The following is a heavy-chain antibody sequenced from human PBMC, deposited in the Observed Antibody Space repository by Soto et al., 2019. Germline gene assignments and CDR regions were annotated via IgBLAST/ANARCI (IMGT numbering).Heavy chain of an antibody. CDR2: INAYNGNT. J-gene: IGHJ4*02. CDR3: ARDVGYGLIDY. Sequence: GGSVKVSCKASGYTFTSYGISWVRQAPGQGLEWRGWINAYNGNTNYAQKLQGRVTMTTDTSTSTAYMELRSLRSDDTAVYYCARDVGYGLIDYWGQGTLVTVSS. D-gene: IGHD5-18*01. V-gene: IGHV1-18*01. CDR1: GYTFTSYG.